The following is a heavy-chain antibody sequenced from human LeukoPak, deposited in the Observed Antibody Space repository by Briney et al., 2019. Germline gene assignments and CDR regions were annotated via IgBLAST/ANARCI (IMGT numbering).Heavy chain of an antibody. J-gene: IGHJ4*02. CDR3: ARLITAFQAFDS. CDR2: IYYTGNT. CDR1: GDSISSNNHY. D-gene: IGHD3-16*01. V-gene: IGHV4-39*01. Sequence: PSETLSLTCTVSGDSISSNNHYWDWIRQSPGKGLEWIGSIYYTGNTYYNPSLNSRVTISVDTSKNQFSLNLSSVTAADTAVYYCARLITAFQAFDSWGQGTLVTVSS.